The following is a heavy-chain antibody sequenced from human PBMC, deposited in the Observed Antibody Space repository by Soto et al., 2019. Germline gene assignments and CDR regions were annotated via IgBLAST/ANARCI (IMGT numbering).Heavy chain of an antibody. D-gene: IGHD3-3*01. CDR1: GGSVSSESHY. V-gene: IGHV4-61*01. CDR2: IYYTGST. CDR3: ARGQYDFRSGSYCYAMEV. Sequence: QVQLQESGPGLVKPSETLSLTCTVSGGSVSSESHYWSWIRQTPGKGLEWIGYIYYTGSTNYNPSLKGRVTMSVDTSRDQVSLRLRSVTRADTAVYYCARGQYDFRSGSYCYAMEVWGQGTKVTVSS. J-gene: IGHJ6*02.